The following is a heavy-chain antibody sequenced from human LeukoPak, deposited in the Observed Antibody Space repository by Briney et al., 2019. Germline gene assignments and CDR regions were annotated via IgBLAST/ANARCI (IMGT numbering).Heavy chain of an antibody. Sequence: SVKVSCKASGGTFSSYAISWVRQAPGQGLEWMGRIIPILGIANYAQKFQGRVTITADKSTSTAYMELSSLRSEDTAVYYCARADYYDNSGYTRLYYFDYWGQGTLVTVSS. V-gene: IGHV1-69*04. D-gene: IGHD3-22*01. J-gene: IGHJ4*02. CDR2: IIPILGIA. CDR3: ARADYYDNSGYTRLYYFDY. CDR1: GGTFSSYA.